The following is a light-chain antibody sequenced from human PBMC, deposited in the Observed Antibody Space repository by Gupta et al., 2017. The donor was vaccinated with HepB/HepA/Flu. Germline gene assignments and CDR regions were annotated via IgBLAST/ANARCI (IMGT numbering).Light chain of an antibody. Sequence: QSLLTQPPSASGTPGQRVTISCSGSSSNIGSNTVNWYQHRPGTAPKLLIYSYNQRPSGVPDRFTGSKSGTSASLAISRLRSEDDADYYCAAWDDSLNGVVFGGGTKLTVL. CDR2: SYN. V-gene: IGLV1-44*01. J-gene: IGLJ2*01. CDR1: SSNIGSNT. CDR3: AAWDDSLNGVV.